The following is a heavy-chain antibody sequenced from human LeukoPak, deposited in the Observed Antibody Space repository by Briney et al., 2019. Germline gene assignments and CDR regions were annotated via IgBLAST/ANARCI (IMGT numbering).Heavy chain of an antibody. J-gene: IGHJ6*02. V-gene: IGHV3-74*01. Sequence: GGSLRLSCSASGVIFSSYWMNSGRQAPPEGLVWVLHINSGRSSTSYADSVKSRFTSSRDNAKNTLNLQMNSLRAEDTAVYYCARTLGGVMVPYGMDVWGQGTTVTVSS. CDR2: INSGRSST. CDR3: ARTLGGVMVPYGMDV. D-gene: IGHD2-8*01. CDR1: GVIFSSYW.